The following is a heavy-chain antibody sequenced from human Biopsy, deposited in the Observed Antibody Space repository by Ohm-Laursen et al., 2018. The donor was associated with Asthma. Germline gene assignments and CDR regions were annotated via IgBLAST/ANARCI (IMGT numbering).Heavy chain of an antibody. V-gene: IGHV3-7*01. D-gene: IGHD3-3*02. Sequence: SLRLSCAAPGFVFSQCGMHWVRQGPGKGLEWVANIKHDGTEKNHVDSLKGRFTISRDNAKNSLYLQMNSLRAEDTAVYYCARTFHFWSPYHAEHYQLWGQGTPVTVSS. CDR3: ARTFHFWSPYHAEHYQL. CDR2: IKHDGTEK. CDR1: GFVFSQCG. J-gene: IGHJ1*01.